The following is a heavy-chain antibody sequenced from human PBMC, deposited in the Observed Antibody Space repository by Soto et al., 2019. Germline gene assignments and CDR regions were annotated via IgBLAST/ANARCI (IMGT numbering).Heavy chain of an antibody. V-gene: IGHV1-58*01. CDR1: GFTFTSSA. CDR2: IVVGSGNT. D-gene: IGHD3-16*01. CDR3: AAVFFMNYYYGMDV. J-gene: IGHJ6*02. Sequence: QMQLVQSGPEVKKPGTSVKVSCKASGFTFTSSAVQWVRQARGQRLEWIGWIVVGSGNTNYAQKFQERGTITRDMSTSTAYMELSSLRSEDTAVYYCAAVFFMNYYYGMDVWGQGTTVTVSS.